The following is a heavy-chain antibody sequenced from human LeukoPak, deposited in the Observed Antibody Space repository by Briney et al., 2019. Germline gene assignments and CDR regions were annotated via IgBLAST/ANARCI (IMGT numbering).Heavy chain of an antibody. Sequence: GGSLRLSCTASGFTFGDYAMNWVRQAPGKGLEWVGFIRSKAYGGTTEYAASVKGRFTISRDDSKGIAYLQMNSLKTEDTAVYYCTRTTCPSTSCGGYYYYYYMDVWGKGTTVTVSS. V-gene: IGHV3-49*04. D-gene: IGHD2-2*01. CDR1: GFTFGDYA. CDR2: IRSKAYGGTT. CDR3: TRTTCPSTSCGGYYYYYYMDV. J-gene: IGHJ6*03.